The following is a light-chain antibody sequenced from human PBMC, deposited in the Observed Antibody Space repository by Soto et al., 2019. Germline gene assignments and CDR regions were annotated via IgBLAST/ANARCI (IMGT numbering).Light chain of an antibody. V-gene: IGKV1-39*01. CDR3: QQSYSTPFT. CDR2: AAS. CDR1: QSISSH. Sequence: DLQMTQSPSSLSASVGDRVTITCRASQSISSHLNWYQQKPGKAPKLLIYAASSLQSGVPSRFSGSGSGTDFTLTISSLQPEDFATYYCQQSYSTPFTFGPGTKVDIK. J-gene: IGKJ3*01.